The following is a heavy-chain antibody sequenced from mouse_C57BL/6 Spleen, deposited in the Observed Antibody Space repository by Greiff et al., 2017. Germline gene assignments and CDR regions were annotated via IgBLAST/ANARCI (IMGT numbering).Heavy chain of an antibody. J-gene: IGHJ4*01. CDR1: GFTFSDYY. V-gene: IGHV5-16*01. Sequence: EVMLVESEGGLVQPGSSMKLSCTASGFTFSDYYMAWVRQVPEKGLEWVANINDDGSSTYYLDSLKSRFIISRDNAKNILYLRMSSLKSEDTATYYCAREGGYYAMDYWGQGTSVTVSS. CDR3: AREGGYYAMDY. D-gene: IGHD1-1*02. CDR2: INDDGSST.